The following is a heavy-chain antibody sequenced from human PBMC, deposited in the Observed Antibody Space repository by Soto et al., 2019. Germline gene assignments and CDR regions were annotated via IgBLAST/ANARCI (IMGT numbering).Heavy chain of an antibody. CDR3: ARGSDYGRY. J-gene: IGHJ4*02. CDR2: IFYSGSP. CDR1: GGSINNYY. V-gene: IGHV4-59*01. Sequence: LSLTCTVSGGSINNYYWSWIRQPPGKRLEWIGYIFYSGSPTYSPSLKSRVTMSVDTSKNQFSLNLRSVTAADTAVYYCARGSDYGRYWGQGTLVTVS. D-gene: IGHD4-17*01.